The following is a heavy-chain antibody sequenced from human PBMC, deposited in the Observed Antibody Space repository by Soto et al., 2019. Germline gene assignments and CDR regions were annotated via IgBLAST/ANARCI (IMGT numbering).Heavy chain of an antibody. Sequence: ASVKVSCKPSGYSFSDYFIQWVRQAPGQGLEWVAWINPKTAATNYAKKFQGRVSVTWDTSSTTAYMELTSLRPDDTAVYYCARIKWGLNYYNGMDVWG. D-gene: IGHD1-26*01. CDR1: GYSFSDYF. V-gene: IGHV1-2*02. CDR3: ARIKWGLNYYNGMDV. J-gene: IGHJ6*02. CDR2: INPKTAAT.